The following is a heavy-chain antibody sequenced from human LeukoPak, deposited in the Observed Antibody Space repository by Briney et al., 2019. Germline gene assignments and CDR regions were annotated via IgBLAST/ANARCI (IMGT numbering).Heavy chain of an antibody. CDR3: AREGYYGSGGAVYFDY. D-gene: IGHD3-10*01. CDR2: IIPIFGTA. J-gene: IGHJ4*02. V-gene: IGHV1-69*13. Sequence: GASVKVSCKASGGTLSSYAISWVRQAPGQGLEWMGGIIPIFGTANYAQKFQGRVTITADESTSTAYMELSSLRSEDTAVYYCAREGYYGSGGAVYFDYWGQGTLVTVSS. CDR1: GGTLSSYA.